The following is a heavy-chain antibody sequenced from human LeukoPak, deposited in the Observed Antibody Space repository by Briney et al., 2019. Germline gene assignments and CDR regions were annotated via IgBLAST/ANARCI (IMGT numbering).Heavy chain of an antibody. CDR2: ISYDGSNK. Sequence: GGSLRLSCAASGFTFSSYWMSWVRQAPGKGLEWVAVISYDGSNKYYADSVKGRFTISRDDSKNTLYLQMNSLRAEDTAVYYCARDRGTDIVLMVYTYYYYMDVWGKGTTVTVSS. J-gene: IGHJ6*03. V-gene: IGHV3-30-3*01. D-gene: IGHD2-8*01. CDR1: GFTFSSYW. CDR3: ARDRGTDIVLMVYTYYYYMDV.